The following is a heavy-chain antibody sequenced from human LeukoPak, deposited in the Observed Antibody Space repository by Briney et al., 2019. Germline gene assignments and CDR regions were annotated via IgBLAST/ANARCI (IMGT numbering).Heavy chain of an antibody. V-gene: IGHV3-74*01. CDR1: GFTFGSYW. CDR3: ARDGSIIAFDM. Sequence: GGSLRLSCAASGFTFGSYWMHWVRQVPGKGLLRVSRINSDGSSTSYADSVKGRFTISRDNAKNTLYLQMNSLRAEDTAVYYCARDGSIIAFDMWGQGTMVTVSS. D-gene: IGHD1-26*01. J-gene: IGHJ3*02. CDR2: INSDGSST.